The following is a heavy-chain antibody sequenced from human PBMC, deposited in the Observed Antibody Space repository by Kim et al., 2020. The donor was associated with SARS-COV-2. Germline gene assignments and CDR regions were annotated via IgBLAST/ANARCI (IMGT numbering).Heavy chain of an antibody. V-gene: IGHV4-39*02. Sequence: SETLSLTCSVSGGSISSDRYYWGWIRQPPGKGLEWIGSVSYSGRTYYNLSLKSRVTISVDTSKNHFSLKLSSVTAADTAVYYCARRPLTYWDDWFFGLWGRGTLVTVSS. CDR2: VSYSGRT. D-gene: IGHD2-8*02. J-gene: IGHJ2*01. CDR3: ARRPLTYWDDWFFGL. CDR1: GGSISSDRYY.